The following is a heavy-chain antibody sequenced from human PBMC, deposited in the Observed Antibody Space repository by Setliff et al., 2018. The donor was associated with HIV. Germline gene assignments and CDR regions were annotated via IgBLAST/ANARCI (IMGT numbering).Heavy chain of an antibody. D-gene: IGHD4-4*01. J-gene: IGHJ3*02. CDR1: GFTFSSYG. V-gene: IGHV3-33*01. CDR2: IWYDGSNK. Sequence: PGGSLRLSCAASGFTFSSYGMHWVRQAPGKGLEWVAVIWYDGSNKYYADSVKGRFTISRDNSKNTLYLQMNSLRAEDTAVYYCASTDTSNYDAFDIWGPGTMVTVSS. CDR3: ASTDTSNYDAFDI.